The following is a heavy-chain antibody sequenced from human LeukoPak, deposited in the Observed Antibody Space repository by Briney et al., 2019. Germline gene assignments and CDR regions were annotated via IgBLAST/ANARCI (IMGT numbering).Heavy chain of an antibody. Sequence: PGGSLRLSCAASGFTFSSYGMSWVRQAPGKGLEWVSAISGSGGSTYYADSVKGRFTISRDNAKNSPYLQMNSLRAEDTAVYYCARDIAAAGDWFDPWGQGTLVTVSS. J-gene: IGHJ5*02. CDR1: GFTFSSYG. V-gene: IGHV3-23*01. D-gene: IGHD6-13*01. CDR2: ISGSGGST. CDR3: ARDIAAAGDWFDP.